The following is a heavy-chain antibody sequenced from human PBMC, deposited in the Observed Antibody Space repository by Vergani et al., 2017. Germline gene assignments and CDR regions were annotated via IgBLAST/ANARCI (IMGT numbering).Heavy chain of an antibody. CDR2: ISDSGINT. D-gene: IGHD5-24*01. CDR1: GFTFSNYA. Sequence: EVQLLKSGGGLVQPGGSLRLSCAASGFTFSNYAMSWVRQTPGKGLEWVSSISDSGINTYYADSVKRRFTISRDNSKNTLYLQVNSLRAEDTAIYYCAKGLDLEDSWGQGSLVTVSS. J-gene: IGHJ4*02. V-gene: IGHV3-23*01. CDR3: AKGLDLEDS.